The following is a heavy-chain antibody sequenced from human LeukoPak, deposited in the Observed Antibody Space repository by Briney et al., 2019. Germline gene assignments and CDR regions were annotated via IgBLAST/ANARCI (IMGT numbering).Heavy chain of an antibody. J-gene: IGHJ4*02. CDR2: ISGSGGST. CDR3: ARSPYSSSWKIDY. D-gene: IGHD6-13*01. CDR1: GFTFSSYA. V-gene: IGHV3-23*01. Sequence: GGSLRLSCAASGFTFSSYAMSWVRLAPGKGLEWVSAISGSGGSTYYADSVKGRFTISRDNSKNTLYLQMNSLRAEDTAVYCCARSPYSSSWKIDYWGQGTLVTVSS.